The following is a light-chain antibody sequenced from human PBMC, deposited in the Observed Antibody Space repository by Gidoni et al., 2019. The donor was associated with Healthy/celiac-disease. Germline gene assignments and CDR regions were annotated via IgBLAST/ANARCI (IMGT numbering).Light chain of an antibody. CDR3: SSYAGSNNLG. V-gene: IGLV2-8*01. CDR2: EVS. Sequence: QSALTQPPSASGSPGQSVTIFCPGTSSDVGGYNYVSWYQQHPGKAPKLMIYEVSKRPSGVPDRFSGYKSGNTASLTVSGLQAEDEADYYCSSYAGSNNLGFGGGTKLTVL. J-gene: IGLJ2*01. CDR1: SSDVGGYNY.